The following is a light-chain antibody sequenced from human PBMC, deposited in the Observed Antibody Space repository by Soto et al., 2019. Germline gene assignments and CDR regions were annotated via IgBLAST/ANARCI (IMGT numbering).Light chain of an antibody. CDR3: QQYNNWRLT. J-gene: IGKJ4*01. Sequence: EILMSQSPATLSVSPGERAILSCRASQSVSSNLAWYQQKPGQAPRLLIYGASTRATGIPARFSGSGSGTEFTLTISSLQSEDFAVYYCQQYNNWRLTFGGGTKVEIK. CDR2: GAS. V-gene: IGKV3-15*01. CDR1: QSVSSN.